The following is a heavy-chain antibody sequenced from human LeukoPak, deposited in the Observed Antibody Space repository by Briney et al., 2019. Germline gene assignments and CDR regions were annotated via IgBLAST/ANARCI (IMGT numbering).Heavy chain of an antibody. CDR1: GGSISSYY. CDR2: IYYSGST. J-gene: IGHJ4*02. V-gene: IGHV4-59*08. D-gene: IGHD3-22*01. CDR3: ARRHYYDSSGYYYAFDY. Sequence: SETLSLTCSVSGGSISSYYWSWIRQPPGKGLEWIGYIYYSGSTNYNPSLKSRVTISVDTSMNQFSLKLSSVTAADTAVYYCARRHYYDSSGYYYAFDYWGQGTLVTVSS.